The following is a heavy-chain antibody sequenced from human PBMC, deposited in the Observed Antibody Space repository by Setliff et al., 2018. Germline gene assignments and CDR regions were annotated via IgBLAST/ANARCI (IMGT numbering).Heavy chain of an antibody. Sequence: SETLSLTCTVSGGSISSSSYYWGWIRQPPGKGLEWIGSIYYSGSTYYNPSLKSQVTISVDTSKNQFSLKLSSVTAADTAVYYCARSVVVIAYDAFDIWGQGTMVTVSS. CDR2: IYYSGST. CDR3: ARSVVVIAYDAFDI. V-gene: IGHV4-39*01. J-gene: IGHJ3*02. CDR1: GGSISSSSYY. D-gene: IGHD2-21*01.